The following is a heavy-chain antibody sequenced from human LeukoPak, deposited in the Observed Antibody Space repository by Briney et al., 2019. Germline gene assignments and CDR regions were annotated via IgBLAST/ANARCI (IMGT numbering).Heavy chain of an antibody. CDR1: GFSFSTYS. D-gene: IGHD4-17*01. Sequence: PGGSLSLSCTASGFSFSTYSMNWVRQAPGKGLEWVSYISSSSSTIHYADSVRGRFTICRDNAKNSLYLQINSPRDEDTAVYYCARAFYGDYGMDVWGRGPTVSVSS. CDR3: ARAFYGDYGMDV. J-gene: IGHJ6*02. CDR2: ISSSSSTI. V-gene: IGHV3-48*02.